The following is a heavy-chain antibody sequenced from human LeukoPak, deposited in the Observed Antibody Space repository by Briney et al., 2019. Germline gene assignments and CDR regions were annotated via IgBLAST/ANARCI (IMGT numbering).Heavy chain of an antibody. J-gene: IGHJ6*02. D-gene: IGHD3-9*01. Sequence: GRPLRLSCAASGFTFDDYAMHWVRQAPGKGLEWVSGISWNSGSIGYADSVKGRFTISRDNAKNSLYLQMNSLRAEDTALYYCAKDKIYDILTGTHYGMGVWGQGTTVTVSS. CDR3: AKDKIYDILTGTHYGMGV. CDR1: GFTFDDYA. CDR2: ISWNSGSI. V-gene: IGHV3-9*01.